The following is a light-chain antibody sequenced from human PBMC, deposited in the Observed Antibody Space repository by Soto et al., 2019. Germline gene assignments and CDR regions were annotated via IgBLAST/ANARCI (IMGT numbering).Light chain of an antibody. J-gene: IGKJ4*01. CDR3: LQYGSVPRL. V-gene: IGKV1-33*01. CDR2: DAS. Sequence: DIPMTQSPSSLSASVGDRVTITCQARHHISAYLNWYQQRPGKAPKLLIYDASNLQTGVPIRFRGSGSGTHFTLTISSLQPEDAATYYCLQYGSVPRLFGGGTNVEI. CDR1: HHISAY.